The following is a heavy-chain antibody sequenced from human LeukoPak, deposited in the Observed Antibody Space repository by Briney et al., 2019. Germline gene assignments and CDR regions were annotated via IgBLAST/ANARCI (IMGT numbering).Heavy chain of an antibody. D-gene: IGHD3-10*01. CDR2: INHSGST. J-gene: IGHJ5*02. V-gene: IGHV4-34*01. Sequence: SETLSLTCAVYGGSFSGYYWSWIRQPPGKGLEWIGEINHSGSTNYNPSLKSRVTISVDTSKNQFSLKLSSVTAADTAVYHCARALPYYYGSGVPFDPWGQGTLVTVSS. CDR1: GGSFSGYY. CDR3: ARALPYYYGSGVPFDP.